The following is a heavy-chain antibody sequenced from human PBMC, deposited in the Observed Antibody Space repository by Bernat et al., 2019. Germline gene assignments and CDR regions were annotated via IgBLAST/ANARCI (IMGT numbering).Heavy chain of an antibody. Sequence: VQLVESGGGVVQPGRSLRLSCAASGFTFSSYAMSWVRQAPGKGLEWVSDIRGSGDSTDYADSVKGRFTVSRDNSKNTLYLQMNSLRAEDTAVYYCAKDWGTSGWYGSDCWGQGTLVTVSS. J-gene: IGHJ4*02. CDR1: GFTFSSYA. V-gene: IGHV3-23*04. CDR3: AKDWGTSGWYGSDC. D-gene: IGHD6-19*01. CDR2: IRGSGDST.